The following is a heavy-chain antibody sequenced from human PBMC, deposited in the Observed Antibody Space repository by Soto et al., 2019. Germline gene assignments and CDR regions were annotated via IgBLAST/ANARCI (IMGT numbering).Heavy chain of an antibody. CDR3: ARGHLPDSNTFYYDY. D-gene: IGHD3-22*01. CDR2: ISHSGSGT. V-gene: IGHV4-34*01. CDR1: GGSFSGNY. J-gene: IGHJ4*02. Sequence: QVQLQQWGAGLLKPSETLSLTCTVYGGSFSGNYWSWIRQPPGMGLEWIGEISHSGSGTNYNPSLKSRVTISVDTSKNQFSLKLSSVTAADTAMYYCARGHLPDSNTFYYDYWGQGTLVTVSS.